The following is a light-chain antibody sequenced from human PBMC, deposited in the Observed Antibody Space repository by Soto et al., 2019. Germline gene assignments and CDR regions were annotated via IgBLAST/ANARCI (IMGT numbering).Light chain of an antibody. J-gene: IGKJ1*01. V-gene: IGKV1-39*01. CDR3: HQSLRTPPWT. CDR2: GAS. Sequence: DIQLTQSPSSLSAQVEDRVTITCRTSQNINNFLNWYRQRPGEAPELLIYGASGLRGGVSTRFSGSGSETEFTLTISRHQAEDSGTYRSHQSLRTPPWTLGEGT. CDR1: QNINNF.